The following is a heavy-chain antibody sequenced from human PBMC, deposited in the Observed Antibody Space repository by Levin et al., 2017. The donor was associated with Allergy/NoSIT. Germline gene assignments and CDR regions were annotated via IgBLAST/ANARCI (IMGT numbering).Heavy chain of an antibody. CDR2: ISSSSSYI. CDR1: GFTFSSYS. J-gene: IGHJ4*02. D-gene: IGHD3-22*01. V-gene: IGHV3-21*01. Sequence: LSLTCAASGFTFSSYSMNWVRQAPGKGLEWVSSISSSSSYIYYADSVKGRFTISRDNAKNSLYLQMNSLRAEDTAVYYCARDPARIAGSTYYYDSSGYYRPFDYWGQGTLVTVSS. CDR3: ARDPARIAGSTYYYDSSGYYRPFDY.